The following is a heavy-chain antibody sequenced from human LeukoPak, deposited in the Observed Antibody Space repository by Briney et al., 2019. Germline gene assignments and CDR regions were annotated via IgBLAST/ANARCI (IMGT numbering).Heavy chain of an antibody. CDR1: GGSISTYY. J-gene: IGHJ6*03. CDR3: ARARVVPNYYYYYMDV. V-gene: IGHV4-59*01. CDR2: VYYGGST. D-gene: IGHD2-15*01. Sequence: RPSETLSLTCTVSGGSISTYYWGWIRQPPGKGLEWIGYVYYGGSTKYNPSLNSRVTISVDTSIKQFSLKLTSVTAADTAIYYCARARVVPNYYYYYMDVWGKGTTVTIS.